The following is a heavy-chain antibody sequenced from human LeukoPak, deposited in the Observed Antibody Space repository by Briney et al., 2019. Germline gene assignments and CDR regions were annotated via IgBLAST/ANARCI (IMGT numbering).Heavy chain of an antibody. Sequence: PGRSLRLSCVVSGFVFSSYGMHWVRQAPGKGLEWVAVIWYDGSNKYYADSVKGRFTISRDNSKNTLYLQMNSLRADDTAVYYCARDFSSGWVDYWGQGTLVTVSS. V-gene: IGHV3-33*08. CDR2: IWYDGSNK. J-gene: IGHJ4*02. CDR3: ARDFSSGWVDY. D-gene: IGHD6-19*01. CDR1: GFVFSSYG.